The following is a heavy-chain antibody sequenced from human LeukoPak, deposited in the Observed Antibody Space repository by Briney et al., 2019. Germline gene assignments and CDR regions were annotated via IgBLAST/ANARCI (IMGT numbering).Heavy chain of an antibody. V-gene: IGHV3-23*01. J-gene: IGHJ4*02. Sequence: PGGSLRLSCAASGFTFSSYAMSWVRQAPGKGLEWVSAISGSGGSTYYADTAKGRFTISRDNSKNTLYLQMNSLRAEDTAVYYCAKDRERTVAEPSDYWGQGTLVTVSS. D-gene: IGHD4-23*01. CDR3: AKDRERTVAEPSDY. CDR2: ISGSGGST. CDR1: GFTFSSYA.